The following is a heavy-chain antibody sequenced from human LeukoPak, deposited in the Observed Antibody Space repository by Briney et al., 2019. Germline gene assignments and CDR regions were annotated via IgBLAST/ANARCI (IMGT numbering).Heavy chain of an antibody. CDR3: ARGQRFLEWLSPFDY. V-gene: IGHV1-69*05. CDR1: GGTFSSYA. J-gene: IGHJ4*02. CDR2: IIPIFGTT. Sequence: ASAKVSCKASGGTFSSYAISWVRQAPGQGLEWMGGIIPIFGTTNYAQKFQDRVTMTTDTSTSTAYMELRSLRSDDTAVYYCARGQRFLEWLSPFDYWGQGTLVTVSS. D-gene: IGHD3-3*01.